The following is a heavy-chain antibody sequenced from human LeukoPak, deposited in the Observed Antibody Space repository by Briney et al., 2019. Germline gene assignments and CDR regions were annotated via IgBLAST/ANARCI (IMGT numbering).Heavy chain of an antibody. D-gene: IGHD3-22*01. Sequence: SETLSLTCAVSGGSISSSNWWSWVRQPPGKGLEWIGEIYHSGNTNYNPSLKSRVTISVDTSKNQFSLKLSSVTAADTAVYYCARDGPGYYDSSGYDDSSTDAFDIWGQGTMVTVSS. V-gene: IGHV4-4*02. CDR2: IYHSGNT. J-gene: IGHJ3*02. CDR3: ARDGPGYYDSSGYDDSSTDAFDI. CDR1: GGSISSSNW.